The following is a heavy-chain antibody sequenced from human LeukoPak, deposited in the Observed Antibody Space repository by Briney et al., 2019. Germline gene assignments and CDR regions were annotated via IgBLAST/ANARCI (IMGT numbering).Heavy chain of an antibody. CDR1: GFTFSSYS. D-gene: IGHD3-10*01. Sequence: GGSLRLSCAASGFTFSSYSMNWVRQAPGKGLEWVSSISSSSSYIYYADSVKGRFTTSRDNAKNSYLQMNSLRAEDTAVYYCARDGHAYGRGSPHYWGQGTLVTVSS. V-gene: IGHV3-21*04. J-gene: IGHJ4*02. CDR3: ARDGHAYGRGSPHY. CDR2: ISSSSSYI.